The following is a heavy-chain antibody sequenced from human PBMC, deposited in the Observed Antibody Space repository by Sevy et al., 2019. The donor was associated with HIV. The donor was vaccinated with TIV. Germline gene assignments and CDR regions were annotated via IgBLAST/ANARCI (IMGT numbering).Heavy chain of an antibody. CDR2: IVVGSGMT. V-gene: IGHV1-58*01. D-gene: IGHD3-16*01. J-gene: IGHJ3*02. CDR1: GFTFSSCA. CDR3: AAEDTTTCGGRLRVFNT. Sequence: ASVKVSCKTSGFTFSSCAVQWVRQARGQRLEWIGWIVVGSGMTNYAQKFQERVTISRDMSTNTVFMELTSLRSEDTAMYYCAAEDTTTCGGRLRVFNTWGQGTMVTVSS.